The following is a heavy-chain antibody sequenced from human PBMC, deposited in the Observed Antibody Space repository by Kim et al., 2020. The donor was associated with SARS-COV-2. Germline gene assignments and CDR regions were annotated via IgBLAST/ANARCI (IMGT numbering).Heavy chain of an antibody. CDR2: FDPEDGET. CDR1: GYTLTELS. D-gene: IGHD3-22*01. J-gene: IGHJ4*02. V-gene: IGHV1-24*01. Sequence: ASVKVSCKVSGYTLTELSMHWVRQAPGKGLEWMGGFDPEDGETIYAEKFQGRVTMTEDTSTDTAYMELSSLRSEDTAVYYCATSGPTVYYDSSGYYYGYWGQGTLVTVSS. CDR3: ATSGPTVYYDSSGYYYGY.